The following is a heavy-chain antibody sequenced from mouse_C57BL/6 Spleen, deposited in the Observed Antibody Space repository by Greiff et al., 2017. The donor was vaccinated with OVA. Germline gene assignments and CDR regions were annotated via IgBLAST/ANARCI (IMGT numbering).Heavy chain of an antibody. V-gene: IGHV1-69*01. CDR3: ARDYYGTPFAY. J-gene: IGHJ3*01. CDR2: IDPSDSYT. CDR1: GYTFTSYW. Sequence: VQLQQPGAELVMPGASVKLSCKASGYTFTSYWVHWVKQRPGQGLEWIGEIDPSDSYTNYNQKFKGKSTLTVDKSSSTAYMQLSSLTSEDSAVYYCARDYYGTPFAYWGQGTLVTVSA. D-gene: IGHD1-1*01.